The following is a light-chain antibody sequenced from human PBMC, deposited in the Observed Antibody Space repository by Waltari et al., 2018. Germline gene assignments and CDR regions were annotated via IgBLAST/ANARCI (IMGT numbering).Light chain of an antibody. J-gene: IGKJ4*01. CDR2: TAS. CDR1: QSVASNY. CDR3: QQYGTSPLT. V-gene: IGKV3-20*01. Sequence: EIVLTQSPGTLSLSPGERDTLSCRASQSVASNYLAWYQQKPGQAPRLLMYTASSRASGIPDRFSGSGSGTDFTLTICRLEPEDFAVYYCQQYGTSPLTFGGGTRVDLK.